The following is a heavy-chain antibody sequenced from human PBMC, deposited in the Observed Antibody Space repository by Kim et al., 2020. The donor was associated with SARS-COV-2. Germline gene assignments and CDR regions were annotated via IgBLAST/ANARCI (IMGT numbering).Heavy chain of an antibody. V-gene: IGHV3-7*03. Sequence: GGSLRLSCAASGFIFSNYWMTWVRQAPGKGLEWVASMKGDGIDKYYVDSVKGRFTISRDNAKNSLYLQMNSLRAEDTAVYFCARDMAGWSGLAWGEGAL. J-gene: IGHJ5*02. CDR1: GFIFSNYW. CDR3: ARDMAGWSGLA. CDR2: MKGDGIDK. D-gene: IGHD6-19*01.